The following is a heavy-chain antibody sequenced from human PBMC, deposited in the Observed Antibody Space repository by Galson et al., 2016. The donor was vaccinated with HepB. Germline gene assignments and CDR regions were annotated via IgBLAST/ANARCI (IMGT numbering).Heavy chain of an antibody. J-gene: IGHJ4*02. V-gene: IGHV3-64D*06. CDR1: GFTLINYA. CDR2: ISTNGGYT. D-gene: IGHD3-22*01. CDR3: VKGGYYDRKGFDY. Sequence: SLRLSCAASGFTLINYAMHWVRQAPGNGLDYVSTISTNGGYTNYADSVKGRFTISRDNSKNTLYLQMSSLRPEDTAVYYCVKGGYYDRKGFDYWGQGTLVTVSS.